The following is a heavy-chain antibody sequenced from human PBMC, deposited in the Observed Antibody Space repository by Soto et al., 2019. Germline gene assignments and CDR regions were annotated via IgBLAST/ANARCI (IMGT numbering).Heavy chain of an antibody. J-gene: IGHJ4*02. CDR3: ATSHRGWELLLVY. V-gene: IGHV1-24*01. D-gene: IGHD1-26*01. CDR1: GNTLTELS. CDR2: FDPEGGEK. Sequence: QVRVVQAGAEVKKPGASVKVSCKVSGNTLTELSMYWVRQAPGKGLEWMGGFDPEGGEKIYAQKFQGRVTMTEDSSIDTAYLELGSLKSEDAAVYYCATSHRGWELLLVYWGQGTLVTVSS.